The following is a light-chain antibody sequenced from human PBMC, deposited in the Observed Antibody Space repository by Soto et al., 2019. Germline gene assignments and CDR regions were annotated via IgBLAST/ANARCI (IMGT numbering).Light chain of an antibody. J-gene: IGLJ1*01. V-gene: IGLV2-18*01. CDR2: EVS. CDR3: SLYTSENAYV. Sequence: QSVLTQPPSVSAAPGQKVTISCSGSSSNIGNNYVSWYQQLPGTAPKLMIYEVSKRPSGVPDRFSGSKSGNTASLTISGLQAADEADYYCSLYTSENAYVFGTGTKV. CDR1: SSNIGNNY.